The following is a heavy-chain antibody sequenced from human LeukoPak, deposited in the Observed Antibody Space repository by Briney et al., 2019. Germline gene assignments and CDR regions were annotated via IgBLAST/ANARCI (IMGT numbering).Heavy chain of an antibody. V-gene: IGHV3-30*18. D-gene: IGHD5-24*01. Sequence: PGGSLRLSCAASGFTFSSYGMHWVRQAPGKGLEWVAVISYDGSNKYYADSVKGRFTISRDNSKNTLYLQMNSLRAEDTAVYYCAKSGGGMATISFDYWGQGTLVTVSS. J-gene: IGHJ4*02. CDR2: ISYDGSNK. CDR1: GFTFSSYG. CDR3: AKSGGGMATISFDY.